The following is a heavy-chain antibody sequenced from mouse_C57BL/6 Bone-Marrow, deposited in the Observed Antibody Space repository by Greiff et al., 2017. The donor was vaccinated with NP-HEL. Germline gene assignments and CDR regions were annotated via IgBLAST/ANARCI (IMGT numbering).Heavy chain of an antibody. CDR1: GFTFSSSA. CDR2: ISSGGDYI. D-gene: IGHD4-1*01. J-gene: IGHJ3*01. CDR3: TRKELGRECAY. Sequence: EVTLVESGEGLVKPGGSLKLSCAASGFTFSSSAMSWVRQPPEQRLEWVAYISSGGDYIYYADTVKGRFTISRDNARNTLYLQMSSLKCEDTAMYYCTRKELGRECAYWGQGTLVTVSA. V-gene: IGHV5-9-1*02.